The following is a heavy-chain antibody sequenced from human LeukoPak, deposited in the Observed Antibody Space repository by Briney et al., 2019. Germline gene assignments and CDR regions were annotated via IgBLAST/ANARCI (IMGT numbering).Heavy chain of an antibody. CDR2: IYYNGHT. CDR1: GGSISGASIRGTTYY. J-gene: IGHJ5*02. Sequence: SETLSLTCTISGGSISGASIRGTTYYWGCVRQPPGKGLEWIGSIYYNGHTFFNPSLKSRVTMSLDTSRNQVSLKLSSVTAADTAVYYCVRAPKGTAVTANWFDPWGQGTLVTVSS. D-gene: IGHD6-19*01. V-gene: IGHV4-39*07. CDR3: VRAPKGTAVTANWFDP.